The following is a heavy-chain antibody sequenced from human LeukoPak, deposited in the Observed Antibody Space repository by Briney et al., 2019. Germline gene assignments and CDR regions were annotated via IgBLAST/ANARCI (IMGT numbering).Heavy chain of an antibody. CDR2: IYYSGNT. D-gene: IGHD4-17*01. Sequence: SETLSLTCTVSGGSISSYYWSWIREPPGKGLVWIGYIYYSGNTNYNPSLKSRVTISVDTSKNQFSLELSSVTAADTAVYYCARLGTNYGDYRFAFWGQGTLVTVSS. CDR1: GGSISSYY. CDR3: ARLGTNYGDYRFAF. V-gene: IGHV4-59*12. J-gene: IGHJ4*02.